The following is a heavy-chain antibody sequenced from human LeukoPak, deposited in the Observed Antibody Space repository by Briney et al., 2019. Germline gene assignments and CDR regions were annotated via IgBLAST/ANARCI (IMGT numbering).Heavy chain of an antibody. CDR1: GFIFSSYW. V-gene: IGHV3-7*03. J-gene: IGHJ1*01. CDR2: IKQDGSEK. D-gene: IGHD4-17*01. Sequence: GGSLRLSCAASGFIFSSYWMSWVRQAPGKGLEWVANIKQDGSEKYYVDSVKGRFTISRDNAKNSLYLQMNSLRAEDTAVYYCAKEIYGDSTGGRFQHWGQGTLDTVSS. CDR3: AKEIYGDSTGGRFQH.